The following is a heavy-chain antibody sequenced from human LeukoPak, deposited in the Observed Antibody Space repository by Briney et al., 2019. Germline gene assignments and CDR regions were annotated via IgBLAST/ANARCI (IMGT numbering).Heavy chain of an antibody. CDR3: ARDHYGDLDY. J-gene: IGHJ4*02. D-gene: IGHD4-17*01. CDR2: ISYDGSNK. CDR1: GFTFSSYA. Sequence: GGSLRLSCAASGFTFSSYAMHWVRQAPGKGLEWVAVISYDGSNKYYADSVKGRFTISRDNSKNTLYLQMSSLRAEDTAVYYCARDHYGDLDYWGQGTLVTVSS. V-gene: IGHV3-30-3*01.